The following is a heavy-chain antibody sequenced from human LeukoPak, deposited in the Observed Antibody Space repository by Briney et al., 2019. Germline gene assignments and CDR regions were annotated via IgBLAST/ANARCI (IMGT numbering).Heavy chain of an antibody. V-gene: IGHV3-48*03. CDR3: AREEYYDSGGIDY. CDR2: ISSSGSTI. J-gene: IGHJ4*02. CDR1: GFTFSSYE. D-gene: IGHD3-22*01. Sequence: GGSLRLSCAASGFTFSSYEMNWVRQAPGKGLEWVSYISSSGSTIYYADSVKSRFTISRDNAKNTLYLQMNSLRAEDTAVYYCAREEYYDSGGIDYWGQGALVTVSS.